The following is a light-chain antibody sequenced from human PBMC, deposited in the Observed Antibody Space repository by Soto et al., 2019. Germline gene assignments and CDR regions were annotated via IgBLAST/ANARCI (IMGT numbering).Light chain of an antibody. J-gene: IGLJ3*02. CDR2: RNN. CDR1: SSNIGAGYD. V-gene: IGLV1-47*01. CDR3: AVWDDSLRGWV. Sequence: QSVLTQPPSVSGAPGQRVTISCTGSSSNIGAGYDVHWYQQLPGTAPKLLIYRNNERPSGVPDRISGSKSGTSASLAISGLRSEDEAVYHCAVWDDSLRGWVFGGGTKLTVL.